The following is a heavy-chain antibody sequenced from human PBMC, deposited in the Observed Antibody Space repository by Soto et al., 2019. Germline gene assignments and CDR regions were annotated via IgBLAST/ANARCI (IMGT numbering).Heavy chain of an antibody. V-gene: IGHV5-51*01. CDR1: GYTFTSYW. J-gene: IGHJ4*02. Sequence: PGESLKISCKGSGYTFTSYWIGWVRQMPGSGLEWMGIIYPGDSETRYSPSFQGQVTISADKSISTAYLQWSSLKASDTAIYYCARSRTYGGNRFDYWGQGTLVTVSS. D-gene: IGHD2-15*01. CDR3: ARSRTYGGNRFDY. CDR2: IYPGDSET.